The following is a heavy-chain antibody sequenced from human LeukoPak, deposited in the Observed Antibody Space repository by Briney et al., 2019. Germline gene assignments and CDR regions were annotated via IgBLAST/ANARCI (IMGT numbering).Heavy chain of an antibody. D-gene: IGHD6-13*01. J-gene: IGHJ4*02. V-gene: IGHV3-33*01. CDR2: VWNDGTKK. CDR3: ARARGAAGTGPIDY. CDR1: GFTFSSYG. Sequence: AGGSLRLSCEASGFTFSSYGMHWVRQAPGKGLEWVAVVWNDGTKKYYADSVKGRFTISREKSKNTPYLQMNSLRAEDTAVYYCARARGAAGTGPIDYWGRGTLVTVSS.